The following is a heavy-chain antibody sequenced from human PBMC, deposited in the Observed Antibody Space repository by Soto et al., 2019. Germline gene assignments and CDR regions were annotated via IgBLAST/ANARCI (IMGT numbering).Heavy chain of an antibody. V-gene: IGHV3-30*18. CDR1: GFTFSSDG. J-gene: IGHJ4*02. CDR2: ISSTGSSE. Sequence: QVQLVESGGGVVQPGRSLRLSCATSGFTFSSDGMHWVRQAPGKGLEWVALISSTGSSEYYADSVKGRFTISRDNSKNTLYLQMNSLRPEDTAVYYCAKPSSGWYHFDYWGQGTLVTVSS. D-gene: IGHD6-19*01. CDR3: AKPSSGWYHFDY.